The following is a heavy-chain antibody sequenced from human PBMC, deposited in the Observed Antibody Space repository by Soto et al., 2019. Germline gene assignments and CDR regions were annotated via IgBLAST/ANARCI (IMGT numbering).Heavy chain of an antibody. CDR3: AREAISLTYYYGMDV. CDR2: IYYSGST. Sequence: PSETLSLTCTVSGGSVSSGSYYWSWIRQPPGKGLEWIGYIYYSGSTNYNPSLKSRVTISVDTSKNQFSLKLSSVTAADTAVYYCAREAISLTYYYGMDVWGQGTTVTVSS. D-gene: IGHD3-3*01. V-gene: IGHV4-61*01. CDR1: GGSVSSGSYY. J-gene: IGHJ6*02.